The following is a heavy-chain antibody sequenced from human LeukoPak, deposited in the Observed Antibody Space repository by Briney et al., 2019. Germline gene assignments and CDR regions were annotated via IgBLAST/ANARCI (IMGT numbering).Heavy chain of an antibody. D-gene: IGHD5-18*01. V-gene: IGHV4-59*08. CDR3: ATSCGNSYGCYFDY. CDR1: GASISSYY. J-gene: IGHJ4*02. CDR2: IYYSGST. Sequence: SGTLSLTCTVSGASISSYYWSWIRQPPGKGLEWIGYIYYSGSTNYNPSLKSRVTISVDTSKSQFSLRLSSATAADTAIYYCATSCGNSYGCYFDYWGQGTLVTVSS.